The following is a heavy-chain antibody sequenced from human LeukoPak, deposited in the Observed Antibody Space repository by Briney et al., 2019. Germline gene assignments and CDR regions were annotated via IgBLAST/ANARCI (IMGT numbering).Heavy chain of an antibody. CDR1: GFTFSSYW. CDR3: ARPLVLRYFDWPEEGWFDY. D-gene: IGHD3-9*01. Sequence: GGSLRLSCAASGFTFSSYWMHWVRQAPGKGLVWVSRINSDGSSTSYADSVKGRFTISRDNAKNTLYLQMNSLRAEDTAVYYCARPLVLRYFDWPEEGWFDYWGQGTLVTVSS. CDR2: INSDGSST. V-gene: IGHV3-74*01. J-gene: IGHJ4*02.